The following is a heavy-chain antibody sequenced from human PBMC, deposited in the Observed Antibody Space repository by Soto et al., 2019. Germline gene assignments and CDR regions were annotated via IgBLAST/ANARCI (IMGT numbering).Heavy chain of an antibody. D-gene: IGHD1-7*01. Sequence: EVQLLESGGGLVQPGGSLRLSCAASGLTFSNYYMNWVRQAPGKGLEWVSVVSGSGAIIYYADSVKGRFTITRDNSKNMLYLQMNSRRAADMAVYYCAKGGGGLELRDWGQGTLVTVSS. CDR3: AKGGGGLELRD. CDR2: VSGSGAII. CDR1: GLTFSNYY. J-gene: IGHJ4*02. V-gene: IGHV3-23*01.